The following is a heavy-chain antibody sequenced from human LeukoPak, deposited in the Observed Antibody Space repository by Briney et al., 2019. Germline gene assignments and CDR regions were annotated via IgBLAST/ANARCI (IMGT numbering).Heavy chain of an antibody. Sequence: GGSLRLSCTASGFTFSNAWMNWVRQAPGKGLEWVSSIASSSSYIYYADSVKGRFTISRDNAKNSLYLQMNSLRAEDTAVYYCAREMLAAVAAQSWGQGTLVTVSS. CDR3: AREMLAAVAAQS. V-gene: IGHV3-21*01. CDR1: GFTFSNAW. D-gene: IGHD6-19*01. J-gene: IGHJ5*02. CDR2: IASSSSYI.